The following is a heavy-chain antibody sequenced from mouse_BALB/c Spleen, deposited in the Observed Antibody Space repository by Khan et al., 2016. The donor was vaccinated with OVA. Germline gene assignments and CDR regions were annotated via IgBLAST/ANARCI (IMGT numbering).Heavy chain of an antibody. CDR1: GYTFTNYW. V-gene: IGHV1-69*02. CDR3: TRGDPGNFDY. D-gene: IGHD2-13*01. CDR2: IYPSDSYT. Sequence: QVQLQHPGAEMVRPGASVKLSCKASGYTFTNYWINWVKQRPGQGLEWIGNIYPSDSYTNYNQKFKDMATLTVDKSSSTAYMQLSSPTSEDSAVYYCTRGDPGNFDYWGQGTTLTVSS. J-gene: IGHJ2*01.